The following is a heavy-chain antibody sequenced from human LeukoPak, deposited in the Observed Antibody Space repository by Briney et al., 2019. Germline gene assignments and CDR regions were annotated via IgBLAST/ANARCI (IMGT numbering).Heavy chain of an antibody. Sequence: GGSLRLSCAAPGFTFPTYWMYWVRQAPGKGLEWVANIKQDGSDKNYVDSVRGRFTISRDNAQNSLYLQMNSLRAEDTAIYYCARSQLLPYDVFDFWGQGTMVTVSS. CDR2: IKQDGSDK. V-gene: IGHV3-7*02. CDR3: ARSQLLPYDVFDF. CDR1: GFTFPTYW. J-gene: IGHJ3*01. D-gene: IGHD4-11*01.